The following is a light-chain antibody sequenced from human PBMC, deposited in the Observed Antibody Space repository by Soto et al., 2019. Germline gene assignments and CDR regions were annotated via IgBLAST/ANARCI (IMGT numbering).Light chain of an antibody. V-gene: IGLV2-23*01. CDR2: EGS. Sequence: QSALTQPASVSGSPGQSITISCTGTSSDVGNYNLVSWYQQDPGKAPKLIIYEGSKRPSGVSNRFSGSKSGNTASLTISGLQAEDETDYYCCSYAGGSTYVFGTGTKLTVL. CDR3: CSYAGGSTYV. J-gene: IGLJ1*01. CDR1: SSDVGNYNL.